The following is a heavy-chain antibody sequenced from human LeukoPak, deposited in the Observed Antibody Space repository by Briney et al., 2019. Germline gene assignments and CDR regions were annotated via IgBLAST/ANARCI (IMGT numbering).Heavy chain of an antibody. CDR3: ATAYFDSSAYLDS. CDR2: IRTKGSSYAT. D-gene: IGHD3-22*01. V-gene: IGHV3-73*01. CDR1: GFTFSNAW. Sequence: PGGSLRLSCAASGFTFSNAWMSWVRQAPGKGLEWVGRIRTKGSSYATEYAVSLNGRFTASRDDSQNTAYLQMNSLKTEDSAVYYCATAYFDSSAYLDSWGQGTLVTVSS. J-gene: IGHJ5*01.